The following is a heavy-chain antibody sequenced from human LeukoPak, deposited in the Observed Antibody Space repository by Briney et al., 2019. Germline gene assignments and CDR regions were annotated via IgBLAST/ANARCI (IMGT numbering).Heavy chain of an antibody. V-gene: IGHV4-61*02. CDR2: IYTSGTT. Sequence: SETLSLTCTVSGGSVRRGNYYWTWIRQPAGSGLEWIGRIYTSGTTDYNPSLRTRVTISVDASRNQFSLNLSSVTAADTAVYYCARAVGGSYVYYYYYYMDVWGKGTTVTVSS. D-gene: IGHD1-26*01. CDR3: ARAVGGSYVYYYYYYMDV. CDR1: GGSVRRGNYY. J-gene: IGHJ6*03.